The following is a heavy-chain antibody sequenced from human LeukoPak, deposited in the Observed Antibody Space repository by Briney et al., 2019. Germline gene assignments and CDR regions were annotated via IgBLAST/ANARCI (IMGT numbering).Heavy chain of an antibody. CDR1: GSRFTSYW. V-gene: IGHV5-51*01. D-gene: IGHD6-13*01. J-gene: IGHJ4*02. CDR2: IYPGDSDT. Sequence: HGGSLKISCKGSGSRFTSYWIGWARQMPGKGLEGMEIIYPGDSDTRYSPSFQGQVTISAAKSISTAYLQWSSLKASDTAMYYCARLRAAAGTQFFDYWGQGTLVTVSS. CDR3: ARLRAAAGTQFFDY.